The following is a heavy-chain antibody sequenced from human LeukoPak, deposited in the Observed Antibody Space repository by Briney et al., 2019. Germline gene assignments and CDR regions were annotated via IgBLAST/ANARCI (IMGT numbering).Heavy chain of an antibody. J-gene: IGHJ4*02. CDR2: ISSSGGTT. V-gene: IGHV3-48*03. Sequence: PGGSLRLSCAASGFPFSSFEMNWVRQAPGQGLEWVAYISSSGGTTYYADSVKGRFTISRGNAKNLVYLQMNSLRVEDTAVYYCARDFGIVDNRFDYWGQGALVTVSS. CDR1: GFPFSSFE. D-gene: IGHD5-12*01. CDR3: ARDFGIVDNRFDY.